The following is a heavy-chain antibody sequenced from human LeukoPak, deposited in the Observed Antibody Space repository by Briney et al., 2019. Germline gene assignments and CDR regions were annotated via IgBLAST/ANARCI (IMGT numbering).Heavy chain of an antibody. V-gene: IGHV3-23*01. J-gene: IGHJ4*02. CDR1: GVTFVNYG. CDR3: AKRLYPEKLPGSFFEQ. CDR2: ISGGGVA. D-gene: IGHD3-10*01. Sequence: PGGALRLSCVAPGVTFVNYGMNWGRQGPGEGPGWGSAISGGGVAHYADSVKGRFTVSRDNSRNTLYLQMNSLRLEDTALYYCAKRLYPEKLPGSFFEQWGQGTQVTVSS.